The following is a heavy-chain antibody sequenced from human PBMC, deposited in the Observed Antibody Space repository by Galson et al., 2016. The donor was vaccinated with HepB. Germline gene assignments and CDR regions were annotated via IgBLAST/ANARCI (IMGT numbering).Heavy chain of an antibody. CDR1: GFTFTSYS. D-gene: IGHD6-19*01. J-gene: IGHJ4*02. CDR3: ARGAEWLALWYFDY. CDR2: ISSSSTYI. Sequence: SLRLSCAASGFTFTSYSMNWVRQAPGKGLEWVSSISSSSTYIYYADSVKGRFTISRDNAKNSLYLQMNSLRADDTAVYYCARGAEWLALWYFDYWGQGTQFTVSS. V-gene: IGHV3-21*01.